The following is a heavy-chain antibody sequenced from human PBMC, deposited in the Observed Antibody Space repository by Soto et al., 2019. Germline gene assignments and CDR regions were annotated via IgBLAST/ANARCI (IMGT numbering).Heavy chain of an antibody. CDR1: GFTFSSYS. CDR3: ARLGNSGYEDPFDY. D-gene: IGHD5-12*01. J-gene: IGHJ4*02. V-gene: IGHV3-21*01. Sequence: GGSLRLSCAASGFTFSSYSMNWVRQAPGKGLEWVSSISSSSSYIYYADSVKGRFTISRDNAKNSLYLQMNSLRAEDTAVYYCARLGNSGYEDPFDYWGQGTLVTVSS. CDR2: ISSSSSYI.